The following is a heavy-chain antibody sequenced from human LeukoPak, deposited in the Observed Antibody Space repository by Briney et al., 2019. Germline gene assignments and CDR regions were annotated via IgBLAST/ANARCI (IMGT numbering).Heavy chain of an antibody. CDR1: GDSIYNSDYY. J-gene: IGHJ4*02. CDR2: IFYGGST. V-gene: IGHV4-39*07. Sequence: SETLSLTCTVSGDSIYNSDYYWGWIRQPPGKGLEWIGSIFYGGSTYYNPSLESRVTLSIATSKSQFSLNVSSVTAADTAVYYCARGFSGIAAANFDYWGQGTLVTVSS. D-gene: IGHD6-13*01. CDR3: ARGFSGIAAANFDY.